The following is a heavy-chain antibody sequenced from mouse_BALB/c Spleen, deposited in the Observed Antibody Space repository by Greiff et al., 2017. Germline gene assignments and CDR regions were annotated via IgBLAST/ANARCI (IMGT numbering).Heavy chain of an antibody. Sequence: VQLQESGPGLVAPSQSLSITCTVSGFSLTGYGVNWVRQPPGKGLEWLGMIWGDGSTDYNSALKSRLSISKDNSKSQVFLKMNSLQTDDTARYYCARETRTRYYGSSYDAMDYWGQGTSVTVSS. J-gene: IGHJ4*01. D-gene: IGHD1-1*01. V-gene: IGHV2-6-7*01. CDR1: GFSLTGYG. CDR3: ARETRTRYYGSSYDAMDY. CDR2: IWGDGST.